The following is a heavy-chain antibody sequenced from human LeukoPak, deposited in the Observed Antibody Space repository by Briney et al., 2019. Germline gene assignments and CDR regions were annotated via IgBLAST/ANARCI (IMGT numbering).Heavy chain of an antibody. J-gene: IGHJ4*02. V-gene: IGHV4-39*01. D-gene: IGHD3-3*01. CDR2: FFCSGST. Sequence: SETLSLTCTVSGRSISSSTYYWGWIRQPPGKGLEWIGSFFCSGSTYYNPSLKSRLPMSVDTSNNQFSLKLMSVTAADTAVYYCASGTSTYYELYFWGQGTLVTVSS. CDR1: GRSISSSTYY. CDR3: ASGTSTYYELYF.